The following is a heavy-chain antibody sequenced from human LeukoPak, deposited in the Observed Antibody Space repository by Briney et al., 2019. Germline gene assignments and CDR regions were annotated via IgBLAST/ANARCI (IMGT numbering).Heavy chain of an antibody. CDR3: AKRAVCTPDY. Sequence: GGSLRLSCAASGFSFSNYAMTWVRQAPGKGLEWVSAIGGDGHSTDYADSVKGRFTISRDNSKNTLYLQMNSLRAEDTALYYCAKRAVCTPDYWGRGTLVTVSS. J-gene: IGHJ4*02. V-gene: IGHV3-23*01. CDR1: GFSFSNYA. D-gene: IGHD1-14*01. CDR2: IGGDGHST.